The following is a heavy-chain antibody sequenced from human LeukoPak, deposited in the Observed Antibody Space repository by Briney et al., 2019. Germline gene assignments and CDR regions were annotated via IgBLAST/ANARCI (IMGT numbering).Heavy chain of an antibody. V-gene: IGHV3-23*01. D-gene: IGHD6-19*01. J-gene: IGHJ4*02. Sequence: GGSLRLSCAASGFTFSSYAMSWVRQAPGKGLEWVSSITVSAGSTYYADSVKGRFTISRDNSKNTLYLQTNTLRAEDTAVYYCAKETPNYSSVDYWGQGTLVTVSS. CDR1: GFTFSSYA. CDR2: ITVSAGST. CDR3: AKETPNYSSVDY.